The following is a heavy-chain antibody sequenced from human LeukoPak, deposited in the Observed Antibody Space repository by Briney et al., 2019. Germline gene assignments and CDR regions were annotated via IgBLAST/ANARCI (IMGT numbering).Heavy chain of an antibody. V-gene: IGHV3-30-3*01. D-gene: IGHD3-22*01. CDR2: ISYDGSNK. Sequence: GGSLRLSCAASGFTFSSYAMHWARQAPGKGLEWVAVISYDGSNKYYADSVKGRFTISRDNSKNTLYLQMNSLRAEDTAVYYCARDPAYYDSSGYSHYYGMDVWGQGTTVTVSS. J-gene: IGHJ6*02. CDR1: GFTFSSYA. CDR3: ARDPAYYDSSGYSHYYGMDV.